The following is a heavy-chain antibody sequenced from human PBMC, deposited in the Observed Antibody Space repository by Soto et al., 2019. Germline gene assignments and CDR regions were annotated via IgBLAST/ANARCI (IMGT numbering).Heavy chain of an antibody. CDR1: GGSITSGGYY. J-gene: IGHJ5*02. CDR2: IYYSGFT. V-gene: IGHV4-31*03. Sequence: QVQLQESGPGLVKPSQTLSLTCTVSGGSITSGGYYWSWIRQHPGKGLEWIGYIYYSGFTYYNPSLKGRFTISVDTSKNRFSLTLCSVTAADTAVDYCARSVFPWGQGTLVTVSS. CDR3: ARSVFP.